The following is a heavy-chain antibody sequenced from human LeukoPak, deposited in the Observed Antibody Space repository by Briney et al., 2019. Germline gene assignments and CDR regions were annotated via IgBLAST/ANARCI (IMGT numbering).Heavy chain of an antibody. CDR3: ARGLRGIMIRGAITDLNWFDA. D-gene: IGHD3-10*01. J-gene: IGHJ5*02. Sequence: PSETLSLTCTVSGGSISSGDYYWTWIRQPPGKGLEWIGYIYHSGSTHYNSSLKSRLTIPVDTSKNQFSLKLSSVTAADTAVYYCARGLRGIMIRGAITDLNWFDAWGQGTLVIVSS. V-gene: IGHV4-30-4*01. CDR2: IYHSGST. CDR1: GGSISSGDYY.